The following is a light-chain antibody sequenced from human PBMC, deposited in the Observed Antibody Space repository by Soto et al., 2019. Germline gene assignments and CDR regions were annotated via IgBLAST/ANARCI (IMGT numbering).Light chain of an antibody. J-gene: IGKJ1*01. Sequence: AIQMTQSPSSLSASVGDRVTITCRASQAIRNELSWYQQKPGKAPKLLIYGASDLQNGVPSRFSGSGFGTDFTLTISSLQPEDFATYYCLQDTDYSWTFGQGTKVESK. V-gene: IGKV1-6*01. CDR1: QAIRNE. CDR3: LQDTDYSWT. CDR2: GAS.